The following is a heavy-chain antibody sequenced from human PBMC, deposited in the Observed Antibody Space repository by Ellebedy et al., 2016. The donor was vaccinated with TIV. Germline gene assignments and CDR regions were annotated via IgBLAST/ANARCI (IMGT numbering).Heavy chain of an antibody. V-gene: IGHV3-74*01. CDR1: GFTFSSYW. CDR3: VRDGSYDYGDY. D-gene: IGHD3-16*01. J-gene: IGHJ4*02. CDR2: MNSDGSIT. Sequence: PGGSLRLSCAASGFTFSSYWMHWVRQAPGKGLVWVSRMNSDGSITRFADSVRGRFTISRDNPKNTVYLQMNSLRVEDTAVYYCVRDGSYDYGDYWGQGTEVTVSS.